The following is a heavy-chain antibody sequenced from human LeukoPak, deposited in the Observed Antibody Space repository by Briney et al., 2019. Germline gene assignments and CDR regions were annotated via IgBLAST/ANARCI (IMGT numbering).Heavy chain of an antibody. CDR1: GFTFSSYV. CDR3: AKKRVITTPDAIDWYFDL. Sequence: PGGSLRLSRAASGFTFSSYVMSWVRQAPGKGLEWVSILSGSGGATYYADSVKGRFTISRDNSENTLFLQMNNLGAEDTALYYCAKKRVITTPDAIDWYFDLWGRGTLVTVSS. J-gene: IGHJ2*01. V-gene: IGHV3-23*01. D-gene: IGHD1-1*01. CDR2: LSGSGGAT.